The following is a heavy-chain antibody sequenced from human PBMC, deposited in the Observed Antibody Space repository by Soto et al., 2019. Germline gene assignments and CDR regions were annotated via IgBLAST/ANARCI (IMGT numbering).Heavy chain of an antibody. V-gene: IGHV3-21*01. D-gene: IGHD3-22*01. Sequence: EVQLVESGGGLVKPGGSLRLSCAASGFTFSSYSMNWVRQAPGKGLEWVSSISSSSSYIYYADSVKGRFTISRDNAKNSLYLQMNSLRAEYTAVYYCARDPSSYDSSGPYWGQGTLVTVSS. J-gene: IGHJ4*02. CDR3: ARDPSSYDSSGPY. CDR1: GFTFSSYS. CDR2: ISSSSSYI.